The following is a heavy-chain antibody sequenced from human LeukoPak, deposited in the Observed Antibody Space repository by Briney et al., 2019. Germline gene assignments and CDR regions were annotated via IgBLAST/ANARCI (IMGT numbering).Heavy chain of an antibody. CDR1: GFTFSSYA. J-gene: IGHJ2*01. D-gene: IGHD1-1*01. CDR3: AKAQGRVQLERRGLLLDL. V-gene: IGHV3-23*01. CDR2: ISGSGGST. Sequence: GGSLRLSCAASGFTFSSYAMSWVRQAPGKGLEWVSAISGSGGSTYYADSVKGRFTISRDNSKNTLYLQMNSLRAEDTAVYYCAKAQGRVQLERRGLLLDLWRRGTLVTVSS.